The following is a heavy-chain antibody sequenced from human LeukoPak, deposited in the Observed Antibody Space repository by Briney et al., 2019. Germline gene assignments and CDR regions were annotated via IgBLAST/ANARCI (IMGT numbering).Heavy chain of an antibody. V-gene: IGHV3-21*01. D-gene: IGHD6-6*01. CDR3: AREDSSSSSLDY. J-gene: IGHJ4*02. Sequence: GRSLRLSCVASGFTFSSYSMNWVRQAPGKGLEWVSSISSSSSYIYYADSVKGRFTISRDNAKNSLYLQMNSLRAEDTAVYYCAREDSSSSSLDYWGQGTLVTVSS. CDR2: ISSSSSYI. CDR1: GFTFSSYS.